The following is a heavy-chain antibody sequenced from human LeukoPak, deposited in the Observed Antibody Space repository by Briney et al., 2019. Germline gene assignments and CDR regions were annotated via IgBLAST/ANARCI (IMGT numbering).Heavy chain of an antibody. V-gene: IGHV1-3*01. D-gene: IGHD3-22*01. Sequence: KFQGRVTITRDTSASTAYMELSSLRSEDTAVYYCARGDYYDSSGYYSIVYWGQGTLVTVSS. J-gene: IGHJ4*02. CDR3: ARGDYYDSSGYYSIVY.